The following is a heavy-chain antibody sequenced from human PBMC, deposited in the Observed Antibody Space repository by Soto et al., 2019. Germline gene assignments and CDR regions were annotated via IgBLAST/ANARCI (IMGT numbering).Heavy chain of an antibody. V-gene: IGHV6-1*01. CDR3: ATGMLLRGAYSIDV. CDR1: GDSVTGSTAG. Sequence: SQTLSLTFVISGDSVTGSTAGWNWIRQSPSRGLEWLGRTYYRSKWYFDYAESVKSRMTINTDTSRNQFSLQLNSVSPEDTAVYYWATGMLLRGAYSIDVWGQGSTLTVFS. CDR2: TYYRSKWYF. D-gene: IGHD3-10*01. J-gene: IGHJ6*02.